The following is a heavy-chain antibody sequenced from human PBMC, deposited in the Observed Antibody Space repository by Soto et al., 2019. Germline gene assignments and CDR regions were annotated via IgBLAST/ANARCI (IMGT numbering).Heavy chain of an antibody. V-gene: IGHV3-48*02. CDR3: ASLAVYHFDY. J-gene: IGHJ4*02. CDR2: ISSGSSTI. CDR1: GFTFSSYS. Sequence: PGGSLRLSCAASGFTFSSYSMNWVRQAPGKGLEWVSYISSGSSTIYYADSVKGRFTISRDNAKNSLYLQMNSLRDEDTAVYYCASLAVYHFDYWGQGTLVTVSS.